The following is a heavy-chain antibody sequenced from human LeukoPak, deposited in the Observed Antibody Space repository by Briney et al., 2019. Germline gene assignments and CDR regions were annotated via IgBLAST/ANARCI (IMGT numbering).Heavy chain of an antibody. D-gene: IGHD3-22*01. J-gene: IGHJ4*02. Sequence: SETLSLTCTVSGGSVSDYYWSWIRQSPGKGLEWIGYIYYTGSTSYNPSLRSRVTMSADTSKNQFSLKLSSVTAADTAVYYCARDSSGTFDYWGQGTLVTVSS. CDR3: ARDSSGTFDY. CDR2: IYYTGST. CDR1: GGSVSDYY. V-gene: IGHV4-59*02.